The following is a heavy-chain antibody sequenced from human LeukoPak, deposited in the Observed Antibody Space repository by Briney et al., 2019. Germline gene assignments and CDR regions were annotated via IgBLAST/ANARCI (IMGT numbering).Heavy chain of an antibody. J-gene: IGHJ4*02. V-gene: IGHV3-15*01. CDR2: IKSKTDGGTT. Sequence: GGSLRLSCAASGFTFNNAWMSWVRQAPGKGLEWVGRIKSKTDGGTTDYAAPVKGRFTISRDDSKNTLYLQMNSLKTEDTAAYYCTTITDTAMVLYWGQGTLVTVSS. CDR3: TTITDTAMVLY. D-gene: IGHD5-18*01. CDR1: GFTFNNAW.